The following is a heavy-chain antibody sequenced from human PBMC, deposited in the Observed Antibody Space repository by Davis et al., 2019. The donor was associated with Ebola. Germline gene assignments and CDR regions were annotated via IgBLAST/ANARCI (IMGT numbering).Heavy chain of an antibody. CDR1: RSTFNNYW. CDR3: ARHGPFYSGSLEGRAFHT. J-gene: IGHJ3*01. CDR2: IYPGDSDQ. D-gene: IGHD1-26*01. Sequence: GESLKISCNGSRSTFNNYWIGWVRQKPGRGLEWMGIIYPGDSDQRYSPLLEGQVTISADKSIRTVYLEWRSLKVSDTALYYCARHGPFYSGSLEGRAFHTWGQGTMVTVSS. V-gene: IGHV5-51*01.